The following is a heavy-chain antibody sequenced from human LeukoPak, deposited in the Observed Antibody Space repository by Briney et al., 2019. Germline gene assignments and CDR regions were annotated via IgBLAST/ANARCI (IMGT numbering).Heavy chain of an antibody. Sequence: GGSLRLSCVASGFNFNAYGMNWVRQAPGKGLVWVSRIDTDGSNTAYADSVKGRFTISRDNAKNTLYLQMNSLRAEDTAVYYCTRGGTTLDYWGQGTLVTVSS. CDR3: TRGGTTLDY. D-gene: IGHD1-7*01. J-gene: IGHJ4*02. CDR2: IDTDGSNT. V-gene: IGHV3-74*01. CDR1: GFNFNAYG.